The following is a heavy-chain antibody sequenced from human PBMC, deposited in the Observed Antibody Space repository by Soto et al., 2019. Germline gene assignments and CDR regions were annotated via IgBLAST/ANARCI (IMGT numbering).Heavy chain of an antibody. V-gene: IGHV1-2*02. CDR2: INPNSGGT. Sequence: ASVKLSCKASGYTFTGYYMHWVRQAPGQGLEWMGWINPNSGGTNYAQKFQGRVTMSRDTSISTAYMELSRLRSDDTAVYYCARDRQISIVLMVHVNYYSYGMDVWGQGPTVTV. D-gene: IGHD2-8*01. CDR3: ARDRQISIVLMVHVNYYSYGMDV. J-gene: IGHJ6*02. CDR1: GYTFTGYY.